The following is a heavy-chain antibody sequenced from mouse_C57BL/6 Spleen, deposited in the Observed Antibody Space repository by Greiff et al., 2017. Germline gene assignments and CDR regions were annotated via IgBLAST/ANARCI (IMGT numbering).Heavy chain of an antibody. D-gene: IGHD2-4*01. CDR1: GYTFTSYW. CDR3: ARRGYDYYFDY. CDR2: IDPSDSET. Sequence: QVQLQQPGAELVRPGSSVKLSCKASGYTFTSYWMHWVKQRPIQGLEWIGNIDPSDSETHYNQKFKDKATLTVDKSSSTAYMQLSSLTSEDSAVYYCARRGYDYYFDYWGQGTTLTVSS. J-gene: IGHJ2*01. V-gene: IGHV1-52*01.